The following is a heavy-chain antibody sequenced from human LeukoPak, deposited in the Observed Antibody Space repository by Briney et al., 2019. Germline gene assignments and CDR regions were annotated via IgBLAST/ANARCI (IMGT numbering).Heavy chain of an antibody. D-gene: IGHD5-12*01. CDR1: GFTFSDYY. J-gene: IGHJ4*02. Sequence: GGFLRLSCAASGFTFSDYYMSWIRQAPGKGLEWVSYISSSGSTIYYADSVKGRFTISRDNAKNSLYLQMNSLRAEDTAVYYCARDEVATTLVDYWGQGTLVTVSS. CDR2: ISSSGSTI. V-gene: IGHV3-11*01. CDR3: ARDEVATTLVDY.